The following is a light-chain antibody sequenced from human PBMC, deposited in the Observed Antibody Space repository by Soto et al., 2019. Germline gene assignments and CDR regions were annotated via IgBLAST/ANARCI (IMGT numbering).Light chain of an antibody. V-gene: IGLV2-14*01. CDR1: SSDVGGYNY. J-gene: IGLJ3*02. CDR3: SSYTSSSSWV. CDR2: DVS. Sequence: QSVLTQPASVSGSPGQSITISCTGTSSDVGGYNYVSWYQQHPGKAPKLMIYDVSNRPSGVSNRFSGSKSGNTAFLTISGLQAEDEADYYCSSYTSSSSWVFGGGTQLTVL.